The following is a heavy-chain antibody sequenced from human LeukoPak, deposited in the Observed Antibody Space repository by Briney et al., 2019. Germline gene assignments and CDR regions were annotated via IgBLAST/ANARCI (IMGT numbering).Heavy chain of an antibody. V-gene: IGHV4-39*01. CDR1: GGSISSSSYY. D-gene: IGHD2-2*01. J-gene: IGHJ3*02. CDR3: ARQDIVVVPNAFDI. Sequence: PSETLSLTCTVSGGSISSSSYYWGWIRQPPGKGQEWIGSIYYSGSTYYNPSLKSRVTISVDTSKNQFSLKLSSVTAADTAVYYCARQDIVVVPNAFDIWGQGTMVTVPS. CDR2: IYYSGST.